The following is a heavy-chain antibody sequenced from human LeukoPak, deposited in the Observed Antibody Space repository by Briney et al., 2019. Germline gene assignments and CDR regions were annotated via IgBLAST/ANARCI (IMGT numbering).Heavy chain of an antibody. Sequence: SETLSLTCAVYGGSFSGYYWSWIRQPPGKGLEWIGEINHSGGTNYNPSLKSRVTISVDTSKNQFSLKLSSVTAADTAVYYCARGHRNYYDSSGYYSQSPRWGQGTLVTVSS. CDR3: ARGHRNYYDSSGYYSQSPR. CDR2: INHSGGT. D-gene: IGHD3-22*01. V-gene: IGHV4-34*01. CDR1: GGSFSGYY. J-gene: IGHJ4*02.